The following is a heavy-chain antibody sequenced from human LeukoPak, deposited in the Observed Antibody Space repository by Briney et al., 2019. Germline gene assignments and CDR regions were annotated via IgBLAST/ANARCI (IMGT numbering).Heavy chain of an antibody. CDR3: ARDLRPTVVYGDYWFDY. J-gene: IGHJ4*02. V-gene: IGHV1-46*01. CDR1: GYTFTSYY. D-gene: IGHD4-17*01. Sequence: GASVTVSCKASGYTFTSYYMHWVRQAPGQGLEWMGIINPSGGSTSYAQKFQGRVTMTRDTSTSTVYVELSSLRSEDTAVYYCARDLRPTVVYGDYWFDYWGQGALVTVSS. CDR2: INPSGGST.